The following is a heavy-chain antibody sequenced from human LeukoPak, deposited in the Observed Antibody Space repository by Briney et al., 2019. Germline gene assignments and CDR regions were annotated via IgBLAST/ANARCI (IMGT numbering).Heavy chain of an antibody. CDR3: ARDLDGDYPGHMDV. J-gene: IGHJ6*03. Sequence: PSETLSLTCTLSGDSFRSGGLYWGWIRQPPGKGLEWIGSIYHSGSTYYNPSLKSRVTISVDTSKNQFSLKLSSMTAADTAVYYCARDLDGDYPGHMDVWGKGTTVTVSS. D-gene: IGHD4-17*01. CDR1: GDSFRSGGLY. CDR2: IYHSGST. V-gene: IGHV4-38-2*02.